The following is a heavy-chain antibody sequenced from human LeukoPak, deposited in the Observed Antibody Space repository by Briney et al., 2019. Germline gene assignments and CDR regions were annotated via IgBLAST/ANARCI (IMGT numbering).Heavy chain of an antibody. Sequence: PGGSLRLSCAASGFTFSNFWMHWVRQAPGKGLVGVSRIDSDGSITDYADSVKGRFTISRDNAKNTLYLQMNSLRAEDTAVYYCARDPSAVAGNFDYWGQGTLVTVSS. J-gene: IGHJ4*02. CDR3: ARDPSAVAGNFDY. D-gene: IGHD6-19*01. V-gene: IGHV3-74*01. CDR1: GFTFSNFW. CDR2: IDSDGSIT.